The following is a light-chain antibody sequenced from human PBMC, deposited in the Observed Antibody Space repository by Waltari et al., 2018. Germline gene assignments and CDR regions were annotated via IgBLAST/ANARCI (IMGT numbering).Light chain of an antibody. CDR1: FSNIGNNA. V-gene: IGLV1-44*01. J-gene: IGLJ2*01. Sequence: QSVLTQPPSASGTPGQKVTISCSGTFSNIGNNAVNWYQQVPGMAPKLLIYNNNFQSPGVPDRFSGAKFGTSASLAISGLQSGDEAVYYCAAWDDSLDAYVVFGGGTKVTVL. CDR2: NNN. CDR3: AAWDDSLDAYVV.